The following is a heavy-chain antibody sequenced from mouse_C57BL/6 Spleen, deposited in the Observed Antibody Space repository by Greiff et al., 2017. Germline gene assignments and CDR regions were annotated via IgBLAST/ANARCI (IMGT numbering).Heavy chain of an antibody. Sequence: QVQLQQPGAELVKPGASVKLSCKASGYTFTSYWMHWVKQRPGQGLEWIGMIHPNSGSTNYNEKFKSKATLTVDKSSSTAYMQLSSRTSEDSAVYYCAREGYYGSSYGFAYWGQGTLVTVSA. D-gene: IGHD1-1*01. V-gene: IGHV1-64*01. CDR3: AREGYYGSSYGFAY. J-gene: IGHJ3*01. CDR1: GYTFTSYW. CDR2: IHPNSGST.